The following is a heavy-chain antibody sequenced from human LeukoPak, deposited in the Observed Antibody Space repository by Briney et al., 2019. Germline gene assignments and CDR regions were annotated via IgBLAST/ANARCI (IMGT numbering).Heavy chain of an antibody. J-gene: IGHJ5*02. D-gene: IGHD2-2*01. Sequence: SETLSLTCTVSGGSISSSSYYWGWLRQPPGKGLEWIGSIYYSGSTYYNPSLKSRVTISVDTSKNQFSLKLSSVTAADTAVYYCARHSPIVVVPTRFDPWGQGTLVTVSS. CDR3: ARHSPIVVVPTRFDP. CDR1: GGSISSSSYY. V-gene: IGHV4-39*01. CDR2: IYYSGST.